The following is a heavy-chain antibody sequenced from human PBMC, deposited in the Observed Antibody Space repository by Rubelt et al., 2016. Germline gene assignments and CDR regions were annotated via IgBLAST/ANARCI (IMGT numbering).Heavy chain of an antibody. D-gene: IGHD6-13*01. V-gene: IGHV1-69*01. CDR3: ARGRLEMEQQLVRDYYYGMDV. J-gene: IGHJ6*02. Sequence: WMGGIIPIFGTANYAQKFQGRVTITADESTSTAYMELSSLRSEDTAVYYCARGRLEMEQQLVRDYYYGMDVWGQGTTVTVSS. CDR2: IIPIFGTA.